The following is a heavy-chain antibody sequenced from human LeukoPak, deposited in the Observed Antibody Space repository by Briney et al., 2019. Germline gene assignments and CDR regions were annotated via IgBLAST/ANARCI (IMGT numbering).Heavy chain of an antibody. J-gene: IGHJ4*02. CDR1: GGTFSSYA. Sequence: ASVKVSCKASGGTFSSYAISWVRQAPGQGLEWMGGIIPIFGTANYAQKFQGRVTITADESTSTAYMELSSLRSEDTAVYYCAKGTVRGEWATCDYWGQGTLVTVSS. CDR3: AKGTVRGEWATCDY. CDR2: IIPIFGTA. V-gene: IGHV1-69*13. D-gene: IGHD1-26*01.